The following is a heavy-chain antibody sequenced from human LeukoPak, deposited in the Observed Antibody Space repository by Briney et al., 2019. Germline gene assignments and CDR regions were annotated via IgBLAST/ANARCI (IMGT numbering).Heavy chain of an antibody. V-gene: IGHV3-48*04. Sequence: WGSLRLSCAASGFTFSSYGMHWVRQAPGKGLEWVSYISSSGSTIDYADSVKGRFTISRDNAKNSLYLQMNSLRAEDTAVYYCARGDIVATSWDYWGQGTLVTVSS. CDR3: ARGDIVATSWDY. CDR1: GFTFSSYG. CDR2: ISSSGSTI. J-gene: IGHJ4*02. D-gene: IGHD5-12*01.